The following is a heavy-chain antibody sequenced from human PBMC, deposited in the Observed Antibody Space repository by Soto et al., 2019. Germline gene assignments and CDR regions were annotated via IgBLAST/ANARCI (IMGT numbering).Heavy chain of an antibody. CDR1: GLTFSSYW. CDR3: ALSHTVTTDY. V-gene: IGHV3-74*01. Sequence: EVQLVESGGGLVQPGGSLRLSCAASGLTFSSYWMLWVRQAPGKGLVWVSRINSAGSSTSYVDSVKGRFSISRDNPKNRLYLQMISLRAEDTAVYYCALSHTVTTDYWGQGTLVTVSS. D-gene: IGHD4-17*01. J-gene: IGHJ4*02. CDR2: INSAGSST.